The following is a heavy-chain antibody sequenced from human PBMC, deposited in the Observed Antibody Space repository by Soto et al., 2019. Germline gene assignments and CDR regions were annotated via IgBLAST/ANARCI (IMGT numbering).Heavy chain of an antibody. D-gene: IGHD3-9*01. V-gene: IGHV4-39*01. CDR3: VRQRVLRYFDWLLPPGYFDY. Sequence: SETLSLTCTVSGGSISSSSYYWGWIRQPPGKGLEWIGSIYYSGSTYYNPSLKSRVTISVDTSKNQFSLKLSSVTAADTAVYYCVRQRVLRYFDWLLPPGYFDYWGQGTLVTVSS. CDR1: GGSISSSSYY. CDR2: IYYSGST. J-gene: IGHJ4*02.